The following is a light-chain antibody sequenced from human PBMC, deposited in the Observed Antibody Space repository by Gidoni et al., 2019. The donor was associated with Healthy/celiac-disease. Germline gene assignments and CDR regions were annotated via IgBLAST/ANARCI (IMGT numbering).Light chain of an antibody. V-gene: IGKV3-11*01. CDR1: QSVSSY. Sequence: EIVLTQSPVTLSLSPGERATLSCRASQSVSSYLAWYQQKPGQAPRLLIYDASNRATGIPARFSGSGSGTDFTLTISSLEPEDFAVYYCQQRSNWPLTFGGXTKVEIK. CDR3: QQRSNWPLT. J-gene: IGKJ4*01. CDR2: DAS.